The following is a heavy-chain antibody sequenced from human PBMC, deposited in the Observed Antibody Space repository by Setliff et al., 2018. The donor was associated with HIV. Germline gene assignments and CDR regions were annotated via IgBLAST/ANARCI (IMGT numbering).Heavy chain of an antibody. CDR3: ARQFSNSFDS. Sequence: SVKVSCKASGSTFIDYFIHWVRQAPGQGPEWMGWISPYDLSERTSQRFRGRVTMTRDTSINAAYLDLSGLTSDDTAVYYCARQFSNSFDSWGQGTLVTVSS. V-gene: IGHV1-2*02. J-gene: IGHJ4*02. CDR2: ISPYDLSE. CDR1: GSTFIDYF. D-gene: IGHD7-27*01.